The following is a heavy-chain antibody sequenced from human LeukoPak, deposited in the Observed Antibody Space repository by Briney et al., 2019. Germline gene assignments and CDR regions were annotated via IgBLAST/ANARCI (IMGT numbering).Heavy chain of an antibody. Sequence: PGGSLRLSCAASGFTFSGYSMNWVRQAPGKGLEWVSYISKSGSTIYYADSVKGRFTISRDNAKNSLYLQMNSLRAEDTAVYYCARDDPPFYDILTGYYKTGAFDIWGQGTMVTVSS. CDR3: ARDDPPFYDILTGYYKTGAFDI. V-gene: IGHV3-48*04. CDR2: ISKSGSTI. CDR1: GFTFSGYS. D-gene: IGHD3-9*01. J-gene: IGHJ3*02.